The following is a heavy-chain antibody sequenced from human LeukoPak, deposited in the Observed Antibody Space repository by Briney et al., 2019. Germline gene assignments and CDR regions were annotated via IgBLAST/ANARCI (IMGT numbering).Heavy chain of an antibody. CDR3: ARVDTAMVLDY. D-gene: IGHD5-18*01. CDR2: IIPIFGTA. CDR1: GGTFSSYA. J-gene: IGHJ4*02. V-gene: IGHV1-69*13. Sequence: GASVKVSCKASGGTFSSYAISWVRQAPGQGLEWMGGIIPIFGTANYAQKFQGRVTITADEPTSTAYMELSSLRSEDTAVYYCARVDTAMVLDYWGQGTLVAVSS.